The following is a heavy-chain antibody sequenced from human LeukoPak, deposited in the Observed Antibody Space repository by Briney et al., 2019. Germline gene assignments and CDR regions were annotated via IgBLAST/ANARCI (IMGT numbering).Heavy chain of an antibody. CDR1: GLNVSSNSAA. Sequence: SQTLPLTRSISGLNVSSNSAACNSIRHSPSRGLEWLGRTYHRSKWYSESAVSLKGRITINPDTSKNQFSLQLNSVAPEDTAVYYCARTTGHFDYWGQGTLVTVSS. CDR2: TYHRSKWYS. D-gene: IGHD2-8*02. V-gene: IGHV6-1*01. J-gene: IGHJ4*02. CDR3: ARTTGHFDY.